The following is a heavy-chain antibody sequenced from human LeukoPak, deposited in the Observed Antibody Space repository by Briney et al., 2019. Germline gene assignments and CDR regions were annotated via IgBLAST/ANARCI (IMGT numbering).Heavy chain of an antibody. CDR1: GFTFSGYS. D-gene: IGHD5-12*01. Sequence: PGGSLRLSCGVSGFTFSGYSMSWVRQAPGKGLEWVANIKQDGSEKYYVDSVKGRFTISRDNAKNSLYLQMNSLRAEDTAVYYCARTRSGYSGYYFDYWGQGTLVTVSS. V-gene: IGHV3-7*01. J-gene: IGHJ4*02. CDR2: IKQDGSEK. CDR3: ARTRSGYSGYYFDY.